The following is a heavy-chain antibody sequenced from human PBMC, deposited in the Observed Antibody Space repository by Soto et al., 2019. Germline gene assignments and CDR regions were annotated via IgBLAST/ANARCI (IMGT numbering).Heavy chain of an antibody. CDR2: TYYRSKWYN. J-gene: IGHJ3*02. CDR3: ARDLGYNRGWSTVDAFDI. CDR1: GDSFSNNSAA. V-gene: IGHV6-1*01. Sequence: SLPLTCGISGDSFSNNSAAWNWIRQSPSRGLEWLGRTYYRSKWYNDYAVSVKSRITINPDTSKNQFSLQLNSVTPEDTAVYYCARDLGYNRGWSTVDAFDIWGQGTMVTVSS. D-gene: IGHD6-19*01.